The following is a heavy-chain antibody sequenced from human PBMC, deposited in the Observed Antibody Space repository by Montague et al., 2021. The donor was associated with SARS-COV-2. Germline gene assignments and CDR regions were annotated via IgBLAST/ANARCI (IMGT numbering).Heavy chain of an antibody. CDR2: IDDSGTT. CDR1: GGSLSSYY. CDR3: ASNAYNHYGLDV. J-gene: IGHJ6*02. D-gene: IGHD2-8*01. V-gene: IGHV4-59*08. Sequence: SETLSLTCSVSGGSLSSYYWSWIRQPPGKGLEWIGYIDDSGTTRYNPSPRSRATISLDLSKNQFSLDLNSVTAADTAVYYCASNAYNHYGLDVWGQGTTVTVSS.